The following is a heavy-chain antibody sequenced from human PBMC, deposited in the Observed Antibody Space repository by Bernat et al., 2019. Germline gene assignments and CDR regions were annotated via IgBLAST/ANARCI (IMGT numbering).Heavy chain of an antibody. Sequence: QVPLVQSGAEVEKPGSSVKVSHKASGGTFSSYAISWVRQAPGQGLEWMGGIIPIFGTANYAQKFQGRVTITADKSTSTAYMELSSLRSEDTAVYYCARASGPSGLRLGGTFDYWGQGTLVTVSS. V-gene: IGHV1-69*06. D-gene: IGHD3-16*01. CDR2: IIPIFGTA. J-gene: IGHJ4*02. CDR3: ARASGPSGLRLGGTFDY. CDR1: GGTFSSYA.